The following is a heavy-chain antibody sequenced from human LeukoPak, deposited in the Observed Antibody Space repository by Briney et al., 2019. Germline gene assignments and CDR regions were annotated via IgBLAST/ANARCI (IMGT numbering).Heavy chain of an antibody. CDR2: IGTAGDT. V-gene: IGHV3-13*04. J-gene: IGHJ4*02. CDR3: ARAAITMIRGVVTGGLDY. CDR1: GFTFSNYD. D-gene: IGHD3-10*01. Sequence: GGSLRLSCAASGFTFSNYDMHWVRQATGKGLEWVSGIGTAGDTYYPGSVKGRFPISRENAKNSLYLQMNSLRAGDTAVYYCARAAITMIRGVVTGGLDYWGQGTLVTVSS.